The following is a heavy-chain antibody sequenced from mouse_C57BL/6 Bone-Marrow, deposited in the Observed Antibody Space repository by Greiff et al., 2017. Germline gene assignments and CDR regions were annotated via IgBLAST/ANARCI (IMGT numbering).Heavy chain of an antibody. CDR1: GYTFTSYW. CDR2: IDPSDSYT. J-gene: IGHJ3*01. Sequence: QVQLQQPGAELVRPGTSVKLSCKAPGYTFTSYWLHWVKQRPGQGLEWIGEIDPSDSYTNYNQKYMGKATLTVDTSSSTAYMQLGSLTSEDSAVYYCARDYSNSFAYWGQGTLVTVSA. CDR3: ARDYSNSFAY. V-gene: IGHV1-59*01. D-gene: IGHD2-5*01.